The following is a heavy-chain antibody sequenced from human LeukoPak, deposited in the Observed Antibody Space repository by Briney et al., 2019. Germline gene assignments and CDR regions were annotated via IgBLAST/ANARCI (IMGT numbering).Heavy chain of an antibody. Sequence: GGSLRLSCAASGLTFSSHWMHWVRQAPGKGLEWVAVISYDGSNKYYADSVKGRFTISRDNSKNTLYLQMNSLRAEDTAVYYCSGAHSSGWYNLDYWGQGTLVTVSS. J-gene: IGHJ4*02. CDR3: SGAHSSGWYNLDY. CDR1: GLTFSSHW. CDR2: ISYDGSNK. V-gene: IGHV3-30-3*01. D-gene: IGHD6-19*01.